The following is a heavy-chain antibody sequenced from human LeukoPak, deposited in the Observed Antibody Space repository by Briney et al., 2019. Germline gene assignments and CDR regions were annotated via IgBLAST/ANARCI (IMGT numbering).Heavy chain of an antibody. Sequence: PGGSLRLSCAAPGFTFSSYAMSWVRQAPGKGLEWVSAISTSGVSTHYADSVKGRFTISIDNSKNTLYLQMNSLRAEDTAVYYCARSFYQRLSHWGQGTLVTVSS. J-gene: IGHJ1*01. CDR2: ISTSGVST. CDR3: ARSFYQRLSH. D-gene: IGHD2-15*01. V-gene: IGHV3-23*01. CDR1: GFTFSSYA.